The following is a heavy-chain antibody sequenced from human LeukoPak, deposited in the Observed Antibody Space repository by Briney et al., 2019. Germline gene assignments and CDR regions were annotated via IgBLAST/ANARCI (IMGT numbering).Heavy chain of an antibody. J-gene: IGHJ6*02. CDR2: IYYSGST. V-gene: IGHV4-59*08. D-gene: IGHD3-9*01. CDR1: SGSISSHY. CDR3: ARRGYFADYGMDV. Sequence: SETLSLTCTVSSGSISSHYWSWIRQPPGKGLEWIGYIYYSGSTHYNPSLESRVTISVDTSKNQFSLKLSSVTAADTAVYYCARRGYFADYGMDVWGQGTTVTVSS.